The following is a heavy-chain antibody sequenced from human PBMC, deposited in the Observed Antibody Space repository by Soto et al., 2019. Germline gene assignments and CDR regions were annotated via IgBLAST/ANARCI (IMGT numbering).Heavy chain of an antibody. CDR2: IYWDDDK. CDR1: GVILSTSGVG. D-gene: IGHD2-21*01. J-gene: IGHJ5*02. Sequence: GPTLVNRTPSLTQTCTLSGVILSTSGVGVGWSRQAPGKALEWLALIYWDDDKRYSPSLKSSLTITKDTSKKQVVLTMTNMDPVDTATYYCAHRLRLHDFNWFDPWGQGTLATVSS. CDR3: AHRLRLHDFNWFDP. V-gene: IGHV2-5*02.